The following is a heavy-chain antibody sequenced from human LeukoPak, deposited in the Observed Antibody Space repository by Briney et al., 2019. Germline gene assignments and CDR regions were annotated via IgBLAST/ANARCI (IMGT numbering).Heavy chain of an antibody. Sequence: PSETLSLTCAVSGYSISSGYYWGWIRQPPGKGLEWIGSNYHSGSTYYNPSLKSRVTISVDTSKNQFSLKLSSVTAADTAVYYCARVMAAAADYWGQGTLVTVSS. D-gene: IGHD6-13*01. CDR3: ARVMAAAADY. CDR2: NYHSGST. V-gene: IGHV4-38-2*01. J-gene: IGHJ4*02. CDR1: GYSISSGYY.